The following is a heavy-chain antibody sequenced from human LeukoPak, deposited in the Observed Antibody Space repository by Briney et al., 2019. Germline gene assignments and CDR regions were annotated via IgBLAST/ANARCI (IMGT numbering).Heavy chain of an antibody. V-gene: IGHV1-46*01. CDR2: INPSGGST. D-gene: IGHD3-16*02. Sequence: ASVKVSCKASGYTFTSYYMHWVRQAPGQGLEWMGIINPSGGSTSYAQKFQGRVTMTRDTSTSTVYMELSSLRSEDTAVYYCARDGGLRLGELSIFKIRNFDYWGQGTLVTVSS. CDR1: GYTFTSYY. J-gene: IGHJ4*02. CDR3: ARDGGLRLGELSIFKIRNFDY.